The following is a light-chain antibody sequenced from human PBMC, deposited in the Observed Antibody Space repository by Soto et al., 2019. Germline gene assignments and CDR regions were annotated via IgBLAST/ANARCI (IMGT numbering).Light chain of an antibody. V-gene: IGKV3-15*01. Sequence: EMVMTPSPATLSVSPGDRATLSCRASPSVSSRLAWYQAQPGQAPRLLIYGASARATGIPARFSGSGPGTEFTLTISSLQSEDFAGYYCQQYNNWPWTFGQGTKVDI. CDR3: QQYNNWPWT. CDR1: PSVSSR. J-gene: IGKJ1*01. CDR2: GAS.